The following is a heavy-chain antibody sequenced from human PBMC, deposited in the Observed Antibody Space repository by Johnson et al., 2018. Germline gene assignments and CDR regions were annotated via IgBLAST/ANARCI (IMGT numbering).Heavy chain of an antibody. CDR2: ISWTSDRI. J-gene: IGHJ3*02. V-gene: IGHV3-9*01. CDR3: VRDYPFDM. CDR1: GFTFDDYA. Sequence: VQLPESGGGLVQPGRSLRLSCAGSGFTFDDYAMSWVRQAPGKGLEWVSGISWTSDRIAYADSVKGRFTISRENARNTLYLQMNSLRAEDTAVYYCVRDYPFDMGGHGTMVTVSS.